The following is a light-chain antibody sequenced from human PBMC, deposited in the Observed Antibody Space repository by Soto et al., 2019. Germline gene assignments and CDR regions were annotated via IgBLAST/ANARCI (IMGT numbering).Light chain of an antibody. CDR3: QQYGGSPRVS. V-gene: IGKV3-20*01. Sequence: EIVLTQSPGALSLSPGERATLSCRASRTVGDNYLAWYQQKPGQAPRLLIYGASTRATGIPDRFSGSGSGTDFTLTISRLEPEDFAVYYCQQYGGSPRVSFGGGTKVEIK. J-gene: IGKJ4*01. CDR2: GAS. CDR1: RTVGDNY.